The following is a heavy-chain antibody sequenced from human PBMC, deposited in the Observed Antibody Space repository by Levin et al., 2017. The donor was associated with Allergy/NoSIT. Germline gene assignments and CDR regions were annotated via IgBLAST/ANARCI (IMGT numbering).Heavy chain of an antibody. V-gene: IGHV3-13*04. CDR3: ARDLGENVFDI. J-gene: IGHJ3*02. CDR1: GFTFSSYD. Sequence: GGSLRLSCAASGFTFSSYDMHWVRQGTGKGLEWVSAIGTAGKTYYPDFVKGRFTISRDNAKNSLYLQMNSLGAGDTAMYYCARDLGENVFDIWGQGTMVTVSS. CDR2: IGTAGKT.